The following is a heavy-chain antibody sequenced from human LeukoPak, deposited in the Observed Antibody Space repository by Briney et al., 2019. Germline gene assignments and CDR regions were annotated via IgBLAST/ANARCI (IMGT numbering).Heavy chain of an antibody. Sequence: GGSLRLSCAASGFTVSSNYMSWVRQAPGKGLEWVSVIYSGGSTYYADSVKGRFTISRDNSKNTLYLQMNSLRAEDTAVYYCAGARAVGATNPYYYYGMDVWGQGTTVTVSS. CDR3: AGARAVGATNPYYYYGMDV. J-gene: IGHJ6*02. V-gene: IGHV3-66*01. D-gene: IGHD1-26*01. CDR2: IYSGGST. CDR1: GFTVSSNY.